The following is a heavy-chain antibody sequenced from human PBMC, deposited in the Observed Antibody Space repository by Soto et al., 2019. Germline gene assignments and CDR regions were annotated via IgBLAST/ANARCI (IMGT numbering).Heavy chain of an antibody. D-gene: IGHD1-26*01. CDR3: VRDWRAWEN. CDR2: ISNDGSDT. V-gene: IGHV3-74*03. CDR1: GFMFSYSW. J-gene: IGHJ4*02. Sequence: EVQLVESGGGLVQPGGSLRLSCAASGFMFSYSWMHWVRQVPGKGLLWVARISNDGSDTAYADSVRGRFTIARDNAKNALYLQMNSLRTEDSGLYYCVRDWRAWENWGQGTLVTVSP.